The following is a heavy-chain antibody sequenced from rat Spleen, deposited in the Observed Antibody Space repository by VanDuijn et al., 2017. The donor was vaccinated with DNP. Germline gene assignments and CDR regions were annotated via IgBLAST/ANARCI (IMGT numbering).Heavy chain of an antibody. D-gene: IGHD1-1*01. CDR1: GYSITSSYR. V-gene: IGHV3-3*01. CDR3: ARQWFDY. Sequence: EVQLQESGPGLVKPSQSLSLTCSVTGYSITSSYRWNWIRKFPGNKLEWMGYINSAGSTNYNPSLKSRISITRDTSKNQFFLQVNSVTTEDTATYYCARQWFDYWGQGVMVTVSS. J-gene: IGHJ2*01. CDR2: INSAGST.